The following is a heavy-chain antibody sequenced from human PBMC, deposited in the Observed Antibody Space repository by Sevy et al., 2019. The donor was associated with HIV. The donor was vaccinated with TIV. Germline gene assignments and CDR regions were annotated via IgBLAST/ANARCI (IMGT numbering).Heavy chain of an antibody. J-gene: IGHJ5*02. CDR3: ARENTMIEEPGWFDP. D-gene: IGHD3-22*01. Sequence: GGSLRLSCAASVFTFSDYYMSWIRQAPGKGLEWVSYIDRSGSTINYADSVKGRFTISRDNAKKSVYLQINSLRAEDTAVYYCARENTMIEEPGWFDPWGQGTLVTVSS. CDR2: IDRSGSTI. V-gene: IGHV3-11*01. CDR1: VFTFSDYY.